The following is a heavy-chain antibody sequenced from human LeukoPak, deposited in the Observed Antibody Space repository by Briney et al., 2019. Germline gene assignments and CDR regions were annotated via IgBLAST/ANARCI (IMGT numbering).Heavy chain of an antibody. J-gene: IGHJ4*02. CDR3: AKEWMVRGVHNPYYFDY. V-gene: IGHV3-30*18. D-gene: IGHD3-10*01. CDR2: ISYDGSNK. Sequence: GGSLRLSCAASGFTFTSYAMSWVRQAPGKGLEWVAVISYDGSNKYYADSVKGRFTISRDNSKNTLYLQMNSLRAEDTAVYYCAKEWMVRGVHNPYYFDYWGQGTLVTVSS. CDR1: GFTFTSYA.